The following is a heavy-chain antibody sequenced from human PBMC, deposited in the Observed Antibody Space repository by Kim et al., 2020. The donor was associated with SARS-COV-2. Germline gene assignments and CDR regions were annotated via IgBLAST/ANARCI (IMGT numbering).Heavy chain of an antibody. CDR1: GGTFSSYA. D-gene: IGHD6-19*01. V-gene: IGHV1-69*13. CDR3: ARARQWSTHGAFDI. CDR2: IIPIFGTA. Sequence: SVKVSCKASGGTFSSYAISWVRQAPGQGLEWMRGIIPIFGTANYAQKFQGRVTITADESTSTAYMELSSLRSEDTAVYYCARARQWSTHGAFDIWGQGTMVAVSS. J-gene: IGHJ3*02.